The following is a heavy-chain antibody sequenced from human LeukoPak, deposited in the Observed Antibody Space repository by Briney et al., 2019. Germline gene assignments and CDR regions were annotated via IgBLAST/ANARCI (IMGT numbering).Heavy chain of an antibody. Sequence: GGSLRLSCEASGFSFSNYNMNWVRQAPGKGLEWVANIKQDGSEKYYVDSVKGRFTISRDNAKNSLYLQMNSLRAEDTAVFYCARDRGGTDDFWSGYYTGYFDYWGQGTLVTVSS. CDR1: GFSFSNYN. J-gene: IGHJ4*02. V-gene: IGHV3-7*01. CDR2: IKQDGSEK. D-gene: IGHD3-3*01. CDR3: ARDRGGTDDFWSGYYTGYFDY.